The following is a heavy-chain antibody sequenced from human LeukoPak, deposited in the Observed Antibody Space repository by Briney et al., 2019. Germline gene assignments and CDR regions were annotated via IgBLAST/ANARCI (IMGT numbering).Heavy chain of an antibody. CDR3: ARAPLLRYFDWLLLNWFDP. J-gene: IGHJ5*02. CDR1: GGSISSYY. V-gene: IGHV4-59*08. D-gene: IGHD3-9*01. CDR2: IYYSGST. Sequence: SETLSLTCTVSGGSISSYYWSWIRQPPGKGLEWIGYIYYSGSTNYNPSLKSRVTISVDTSKNQFSLKLSSVTAADTAVYYCARAPLLRYFDWLLLNWFDPWGQGTLVTVSS.